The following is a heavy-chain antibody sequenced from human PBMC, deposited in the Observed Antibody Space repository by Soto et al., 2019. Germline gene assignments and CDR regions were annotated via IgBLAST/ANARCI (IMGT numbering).Heavy chain of an antibody. D-gene: IGHD2-2*01. CDR1: GFTFSSYA. J-gene: IGHJ6*02. CDR2: ISGSGGST. CDR3: AKPIVVVPAASRARYYYYGMDV. Sequence: GGSLRLSCAASGFTFSSYAMSWVRQAPGKGLEWVSAISGSGGSTYYADSVKGRFTISRDNSKNTLYLQMNSLRAEDTAVYYCAKPIVVVPAASRARYYYYGMDVWGQGTTVTVSS. V-gene: IGHV3-23*01.